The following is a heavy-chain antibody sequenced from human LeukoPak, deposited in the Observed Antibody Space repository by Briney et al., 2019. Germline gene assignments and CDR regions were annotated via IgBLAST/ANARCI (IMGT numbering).Heavy chain of an antibody. V-gene: IGHV4-4*07. Sequence: SETLSLTCTVSGGSISSYYWSWIRQPAGKGLEWIGRIYTSGSTNYNPSLKSRVTMSVDTSKNQFSLKLSSVTAADTAVYYCAKRGDKWELQEPFDYWGQGTLVTVSS. CDR1: GGSISSYY. CDR3: AKRGDKWELQEPFDY. J-gene: IGHJ4*02. CDR2: IYTSGST. D-gene: IGHD1-26*01.